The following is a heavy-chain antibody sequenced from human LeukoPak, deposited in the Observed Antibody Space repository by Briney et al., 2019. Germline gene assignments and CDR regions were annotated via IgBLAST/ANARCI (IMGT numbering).Heavy chain of an antibody. J-gene: IGHJ6*03. CDR2: INHSGST. D-gene: IGHD3-10*01. CDR3: ARRFPRYYMDV. Sequence: PSETLSLTCAVYGGSFSGYYWSWIRQPPGKGLEWIGEINHSGSTNYNPSLKSRVTISVDTSKNQFSLKLSSVTAADTAVYYCARRFPRYYMDVWGKGTTVTVSS. CDR1: GGSFSGYY. V-gene: IGHV4-34*01.